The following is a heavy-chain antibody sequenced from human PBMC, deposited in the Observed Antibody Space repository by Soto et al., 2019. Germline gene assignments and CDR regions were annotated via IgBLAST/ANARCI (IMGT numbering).Heavy chain of an antibody. D-gene: IGHD4-17*01. CDR3: ARDDDYGDYELSY. V-gene: IGHV1-2*04. Sequence: GASVKVSWKASGYTFTGYCMHWVRQAPGQGLEWMGWINPNSGGTNYAQKFQGWVTMTRDTSISTAYMELSRLRSDDTAVYYCARDDDYGDYELSYWGQGTLVTVSS. CDR1: GYTFTGYC. J-gene: IGHJ4*02. CDR2: INPNSGGT.